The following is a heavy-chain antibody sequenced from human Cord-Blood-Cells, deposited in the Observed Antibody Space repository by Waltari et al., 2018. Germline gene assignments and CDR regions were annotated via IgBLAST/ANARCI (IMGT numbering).Heavy chain of an antibody. CDR2: MMGMGGRT. D-gene: IGHD3-16*01. V-gene: IGHV3-23*02. J-gene: IGHJ4*02. CDR1: GFTFSSYA. CDR3: AKGGGR. Sequence: EVQLLESGGGLVQPGGSLRLSCAASGFTFSSYAMSWVRQGRGRGWGWVLGMMGMGGRTNYEDPVTGRFTISRDNSKNTLYLQMNSLRAEDTAVFYCAKGGGRWGQGTLVTVSS.